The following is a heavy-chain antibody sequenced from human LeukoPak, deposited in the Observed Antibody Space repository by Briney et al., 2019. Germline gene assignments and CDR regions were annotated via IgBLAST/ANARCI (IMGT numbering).Heavy chain of an antibody. J-gene: IGHJ4*02. CDR2: IYYSGST. D-gene: IGHD5-12*01. CDR1: GGSISSSSYY. Sequence: NPSETLSLTCTVSGGSISSSSYYWSWIRQPPGKGLEWTGYIYYSGSTNYNPSLKSRVTISVDTSKNQFSLKLSSVTAADTAFYYCARTGIDSGYTSVDYWGQGTLVTVSS. CDR3: ARTGIDSGYTSVDY. V-gene: IGHV4-61*05.